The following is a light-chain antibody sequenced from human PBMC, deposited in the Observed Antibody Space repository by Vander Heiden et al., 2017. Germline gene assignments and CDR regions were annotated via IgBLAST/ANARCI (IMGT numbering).Light chain of an antibody. Sequence: ELVMTQSPATLSVAPVERAPLSCRASQSVSSNLAWYQQKPGQAPRRLIYGASTRATGIPARVSGSGSRTEFTLTISSLQSEDFAVYYCQQYNNWPPWTFGQGTKVEIK. CDR2: GAS. J-gene: IGKJ1*01. CDR3: QQYNNWPPWT. V-gene: IGKV3-15*01. CDR1: QSVSSN.